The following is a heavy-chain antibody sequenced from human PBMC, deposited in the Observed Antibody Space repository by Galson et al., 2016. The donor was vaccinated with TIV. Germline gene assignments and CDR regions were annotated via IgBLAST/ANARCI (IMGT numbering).Heavy chain of an antibody. CDR2: INAANGHT. J-gene: IGHJ4*02. D-gene: IGHD2-21*01. V-gene: IGHV1-3*01. CDR1: GYTFTIYP. Sequence: SVKVSCKASGYTFTIYPIHWVRQAPGQSLEWVGRINAANGHTKYSQRFQGRVTITGDTSTTTAYMELSSLRSEDTAVYYCARPPYCGGDCFKYDSWGQGTLVTVAS. CDR3: ARPPYCGGDCFKYDS.